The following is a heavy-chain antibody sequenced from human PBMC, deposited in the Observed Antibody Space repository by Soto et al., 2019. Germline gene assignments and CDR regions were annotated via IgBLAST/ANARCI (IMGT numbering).Heavy chain of an antibody. D-gene: IGHD6-13*01. J-gene: IGHJ4*02. CDR1: GFSFTTYY. CDR3: ATGAAGKADY. Sequence: QVQLVQSGTEVKKPGASVKVSCKASGFSFTTYYVHWVRQAPVQGLDRVGIINPSGTSTIYAQKFQGRVTMTRETSTSTVYMELSSLTSEDTAIYYCATGAAGKADYWGQGTLVTVSS. CDR2: INPSGTST. V-gene: IGHV1-46*01.